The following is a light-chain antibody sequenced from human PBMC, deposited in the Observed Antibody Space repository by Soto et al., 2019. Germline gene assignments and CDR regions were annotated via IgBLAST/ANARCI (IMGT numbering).Light chain of an antibody. CDR3: GSWDSSLSAYV. CDR1: SSNIGGNS. CDR2: DDN. J-gene: IGLJ1*01. Sequence: QSVLTQPPSVSAAPGQKVTISCYGSSSNIGGNSVSWYQQFPGTAPKLLIYDDNKRPSGIPDRFSGSKSGTSATLGITGFQTGDEADYYCGSWDSSLSAYVFGTGTKATVL. V-gene: IGLV1-51*01.